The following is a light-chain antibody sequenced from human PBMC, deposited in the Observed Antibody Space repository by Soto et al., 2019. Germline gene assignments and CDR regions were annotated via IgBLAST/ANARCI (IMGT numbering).Light chain of an antibody. CDR3: SSYAGAVV. CDR2: EGS. Sequence: QSALTQPASVSGSPGQSITLSCTRTSSGVENYNLVSWYQHRPGKAPKLMIYEGSQWPSGVSDRFSGSKSGNTASLTISGLRAEDEADYYCSSYAGAVVFGGGTQLTVL. J-gene: IGLJ2*01. CDR1: SSGVENYNL. V-gene: IGLV2-23*01.